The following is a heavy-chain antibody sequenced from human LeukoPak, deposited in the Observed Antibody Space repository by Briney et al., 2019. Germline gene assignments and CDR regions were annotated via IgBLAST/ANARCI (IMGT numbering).Heavy chain of an antibody. CDR1: GGSISNYY. J-gene: IGHJ4*02. CDR2: IHYSGRT. Sequence: SETLSLTCTVSGGSISNYYWGWIRQPPGKGLEWIGYIHYSGRTKYDPSLESRVTISVDTSKNQFSLKVSSVTAPDTAIYYCARHQDGYGDYFDFWGQGILVTVSS. V-gene: IGHV4-59*08. CDR3: ARHQDGYGDYFDF. D-gene: IGHD5-24*01.